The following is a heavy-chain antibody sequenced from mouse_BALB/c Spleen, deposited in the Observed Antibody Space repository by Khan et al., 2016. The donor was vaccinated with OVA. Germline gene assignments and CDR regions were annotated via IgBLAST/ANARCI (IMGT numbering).Heavy chain of an antibody. CDR2: ILPGSGST. CDR1: GYTFSSYW. Sequence: QVQLKQSGAELMKPGASVKISCKATGYTFSSYWIEWVKQRPGHGLEWIGEILPGSGSTNYNEKVKGKATFTADKSSNTAYMQLSSLTSEDSAVWYGATERFAYWGQGTLVTVSA. CDR3: ATERFAY. V-gene: IGHV1-9*01. J-gene: IGHJ3*01.